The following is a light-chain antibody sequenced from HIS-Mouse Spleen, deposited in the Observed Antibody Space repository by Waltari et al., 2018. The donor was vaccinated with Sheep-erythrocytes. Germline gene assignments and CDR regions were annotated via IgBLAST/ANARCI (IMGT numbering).Light chain of an antibody. Sequence: SYELTQPPSVSVSPGQTASITCPGDKLGDKYACWYQQKPGQSPVLLSYQDTKRPSGIPERFAGSNSESTATLSISGTQAMDEADYFWQAWDSSTAWVFGGGTKLTVL. CDR1: KLGDKY. V-gene: IGLV3-1*01. CDR3: QAWDSSTAWV. J-gene: IGLJ3*02. CDR2: QDT.